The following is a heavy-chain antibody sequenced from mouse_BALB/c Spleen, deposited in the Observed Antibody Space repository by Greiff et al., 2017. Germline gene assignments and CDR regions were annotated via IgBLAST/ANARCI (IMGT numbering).Heavy chain of an antibody. D-gene: IGHD1-1*01. V-gene: IGHV2-9*02. Sequence: VHLVESGPGLVAPSQSLSITCTVSGFSLTSYGVHWVRQPPGKGLEWLGVIWAGGSTNYNSALMSRLSISKDNSKSQVFLKMNSLQTDDTAMYYCARDIYYGSSYYFDYWGQGTTLTVSS. CDR1: GFSLTSYG. CDR3: ARDIYYGSSYYFDY. J-gene: IGHJ2*01. CDR2: IWAGGST.